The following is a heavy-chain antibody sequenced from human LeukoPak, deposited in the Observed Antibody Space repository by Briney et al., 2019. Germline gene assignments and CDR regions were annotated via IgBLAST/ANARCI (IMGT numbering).Heavy chain of an antibody. CDR3: ARATVTTYFDY. D-gene: IGHD4-17*01. Sequence: SETLSLTCTVSGGSISSGGYYWSWIRQHPGKGLEWIGYIYYSGSTYYNPSLKGRVTISVDTSKNQFSLKLSSVTAADTAVYYCARATVTTYFDYWGQGTLVTVSS. CDR1: GGSISSGGYY. V-gene: IGHV4-30-4*08. J-gene: IGHJ4*02. CDR2: IYYSGST.